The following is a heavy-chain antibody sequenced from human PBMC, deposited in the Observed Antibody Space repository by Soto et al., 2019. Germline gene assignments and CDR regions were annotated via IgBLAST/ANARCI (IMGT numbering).Heavy chain of an antibody. CDR2: IYYSGST. J-gene: IGHJ6*03. D-gene: IGHD3-10*01. Sequence: SETLSLTCTVSGGSISSYYWSWIRQPPGKVLEWIGYIYYSGSTNYNPSLKSRVTISVDTSKNQFSLKLSSVTAADTAVYYCARLWFGELQTYYYYYMDVWGKGTTVTVSS. CDR1: GGSISSYY. CDR3: ARLWFGELQTYYYYYMDV. V-gene: IGHV4-59*01.